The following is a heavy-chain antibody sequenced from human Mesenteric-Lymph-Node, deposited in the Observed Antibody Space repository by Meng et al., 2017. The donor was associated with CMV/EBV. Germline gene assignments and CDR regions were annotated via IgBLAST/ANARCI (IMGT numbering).Heavy chain of an antibody. Sequence: GGSLRLSCAASDFTFNTYAISWVRQAPGKGLEWVSSISGSAGSTYYTDAVKGRLTISRDKSKNTVYLQMNSLRAEDTAVYYCAKGQDIVVVPAADLIYYYYYGMDVWGQGTTVTVSS. D-gene: IGHD2-2*01. CDR1: DFTFNTYA. CDR3: AKGQDIVVVPAADLIYYYYYGMDV. V-gene: IGHV3-23*01. J-gene: IGHJ6*02. CDR2: ISGSAGST.